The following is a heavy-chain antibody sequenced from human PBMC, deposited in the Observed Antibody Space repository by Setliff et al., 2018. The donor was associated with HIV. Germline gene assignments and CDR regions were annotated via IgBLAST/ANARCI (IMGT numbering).Heavy chain of an antibody. D-gene: IGHD4-17*01. CDR2: IKGKADGETT. J-gene: IGHJ4*02. CDR1: GFTFTNAW. V-gene: IGHV3-15*01. CDR3: SDYGPLGVF. Sequence: GGSLRLSCAASGFTFTNAWMTWVRQAPGKGLEWVGRIKGKADGETTDYATPVKGRFTISRDDSKNTLYLQMNSLKTEDTAFYYCSDYGPLGVFWGQGTLVTVSS.